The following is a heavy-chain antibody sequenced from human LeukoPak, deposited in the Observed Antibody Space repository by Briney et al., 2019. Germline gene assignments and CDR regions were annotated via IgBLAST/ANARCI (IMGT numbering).Heavy chain of an antibody. D-gene: IGHD1-14*01. CDR1: GGSISSRSYY. CDR3: ARGYPGYYYYYMDV. CDR2: LFYNGST. J-gene: IGHJ6*03. V-gene: IGHV4-39*07. Sequence: PSETLSLTCSVSGGSISSRSYYWGWIRQPPGKGLEWIGSLFYNGSTYYNPSLKSRVTVSLDTSKNQFSLKLSSVTAADTAVYYCARGYPGYYYYYMDVWGKGTTVTVSS.